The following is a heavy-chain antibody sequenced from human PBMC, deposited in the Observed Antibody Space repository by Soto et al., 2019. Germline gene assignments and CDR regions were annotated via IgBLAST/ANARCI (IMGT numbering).Heavy chain of an antibody. V-gene: IGHV3-21*01. CDR1: GFAISSYR. CDR2: ISSSSSYI. D-gene: IGHD3-22*01. Sequence: GGSLRLSCAASGFAISSYRMNWVRQAPGKGLEWVSSISSSSSYIFYTDSVKGRFTISRDNSKNSLYLQMSSLRTEDTAVYYCARERAGYYDSSGYGAFDIWGQGTMVTVSS. J-gene: IGHJ3*02. CDR3: ARERAGYYDSSGYGAFDI.